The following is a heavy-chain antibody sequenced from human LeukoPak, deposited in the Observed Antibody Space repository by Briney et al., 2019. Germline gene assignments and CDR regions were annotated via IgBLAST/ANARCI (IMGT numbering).Heavy chain of an antibody. CDR2: IKSKSDGGTT. D-gene: IGHD1-1*01. J-gene: IGHJ4*02. V-gene: IGHV3-15*01. CDR3: TTDPRNGYYFDF. Sequence: GGSLRLSCAVSGLTFSNVWMSWVRQAPGKGLEWVGRIKSKSDGGTTDYAAPVKGRFTFSRDDSRNTLYLQMNSLNTADTAVYYCTTDPRNGYYFDFWGQGTLVTVSS. CDR1: GLTFSNVW.